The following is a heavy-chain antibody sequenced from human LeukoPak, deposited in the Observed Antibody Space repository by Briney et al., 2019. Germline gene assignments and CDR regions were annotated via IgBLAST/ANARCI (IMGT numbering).Heavy chain of an antibody. D-gene: IGHD2-21*02. CDR3: ARLSGSYCGGDCSPNFDY. Sequence: SETLSLTCTVSGGSISSYYWSWIRHPPGKGLEWIGNIYYSGSTNYNPSLKSRVTISVDTSKNQFSLKLSSVTAADTAVYYCARLSGSYCGGDCSPNFDYWGQGTLVTVSS. J-gene: IGHJ4*02. CDR2: IYYSGST. CDR1: GGSISSYY. V-gene: IGHV4-59*08.